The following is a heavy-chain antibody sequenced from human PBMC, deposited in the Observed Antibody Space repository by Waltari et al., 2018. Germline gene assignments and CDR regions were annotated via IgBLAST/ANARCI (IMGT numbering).Heavy chain of an antibody. V-gene: IGHV1-2*02. D-gene: IGHD4-17*01. CDR1: GYTFTGYY. CDR3: ARPVGGTVTIRRTWFDP. J-gene: IGHJ5*02. Sequence: QVQLVQSGAEVTKPGASVQVSCKASGYTFTGYYMHWVRQAPGQGLEWVGWINPNSGGTNYAQKLQGRVTMTRDTSISTAYMELSRLRSDDTAVYYCARPVGGTVTIRRTWFDPWGQGTLVTVSS. CDR2: INPNSGGT.